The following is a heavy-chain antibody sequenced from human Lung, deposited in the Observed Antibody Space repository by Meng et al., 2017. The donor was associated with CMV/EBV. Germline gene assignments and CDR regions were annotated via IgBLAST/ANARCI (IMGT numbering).Heavy chain of an antibody. CDR2: ISSSGSTI. V-gene: IGHV3-11*01. CDR1: GFTFSDYY. J-gene: IGHJ4*02. CDR3: ARARRVAGDYFDY. D-gene: IGHD3-3*01. Sequence: GGSLRLXCAASGFTFSDYYMSWIRQAPGKGLEWVSYISSSGSTIYYADSVKGRFTISRDNAKNSLYLQMNSLRAEDTAVYYCARARRVAGDYFDYWGQGTLVTASS.